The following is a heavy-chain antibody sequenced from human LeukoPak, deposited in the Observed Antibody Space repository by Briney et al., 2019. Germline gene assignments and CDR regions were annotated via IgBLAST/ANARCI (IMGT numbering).Heavy chain of an antibody. V-gene: IGHV3-23*01. CDR3: AKGGLEWAYYYYYYLDV. Sequence: TGGSLRLSCAASGFTFSIYAMSWVRQAPGKGLEWVSTISGKTGSTYYADSVKGRFTISRDNSENTLYLQMNSLRAEDTAVYHCAKGGLEWAYYYYYYLDVGGRGTTVTVSS. D-gene: IGHD3-3*01. CDR1: GFTFSIYA. J-gene: IGHJ6*03. CDR2: ISGKTGST.